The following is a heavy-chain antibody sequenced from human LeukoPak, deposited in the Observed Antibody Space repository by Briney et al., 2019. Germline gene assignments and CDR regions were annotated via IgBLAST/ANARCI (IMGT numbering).Heavy chain of an antibody. CDR3: ARHVSYSGDNFDY. Sequence: SETLSLTCTVSGGSISSYYWSWSRQPAGKGLEWIGRIYTSGSTNYNPSLKSRVTMSVDTSKNQFSLKLSSVTAADTAVYFCARHVSYSGDNFDYWGQGTLVTVSS. CDR2: IYTSGST. V-gene: IGHV4-4*07. J-gene: IGHJ4*02. D-gene: IGHD6-19*01. CDR1: GGSISSYY.